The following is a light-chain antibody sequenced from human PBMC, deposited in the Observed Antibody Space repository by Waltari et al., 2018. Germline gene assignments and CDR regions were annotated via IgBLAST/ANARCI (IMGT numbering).Light chain of an antibody. V-gene: IGKV1-39*01. CDR3: QQSYSTPFT. CDR2: AAS. CDR1: QGISDY. J-gene: IGKJ3*01. Sequence: DIQMTQSPSSLSASVGDGVIVTCRAGQGISDYVNWYQQKPGKPPQRLIFAASSLQSGVPSRLSGRGSGTDFTLRISSLEPEDFATYYCQQSYSTPFTFGPGTKVDFK.